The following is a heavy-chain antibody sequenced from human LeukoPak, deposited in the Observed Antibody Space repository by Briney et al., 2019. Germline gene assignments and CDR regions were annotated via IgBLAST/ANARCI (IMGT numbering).Heavy chain of an antibody. CDR2: INSDGSSR. V-gene: IGHV3-74*01. CDR3: ARGGYSVYFFSGDY. J-gene: IGHJ4*02. Sequence: GGSLRLSCAASGFTFSSYWMHWVSQAPGKGLVWVSRINSDGSSRFYADSVKGRFTISRDNAKNSLYLQMNSLRATDTAVYYFARGGYSVYFFSGDYWGQGTLVTVSS. D-gene: IGHD5/OR15-5a*01. CDR1: GFTFSSYW.